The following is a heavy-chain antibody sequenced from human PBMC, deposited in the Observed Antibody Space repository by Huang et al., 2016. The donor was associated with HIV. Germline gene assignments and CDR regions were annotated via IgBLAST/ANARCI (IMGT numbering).Heavy chain of an antibody. D-gene: IGHD6-19*01. J-gene: IGHJ1*01. CDR1: GFIFSNYG. CDR2: ISYDGSNK. CDR3: ALKGDSSGWEYFRH. Sequence: QVQLVESGGGVVQPGRSLRLSCAASGFIFSNYGMHWVRQAPGKGRGWVSLISYDGSNKYYTDCVKGRFSISRDNSKNTLYLQMNSLRAEDTAVYYCALKGDSSGWEYFRHWGQGTLVTVSS. V-gene: IGHV3-30*03.